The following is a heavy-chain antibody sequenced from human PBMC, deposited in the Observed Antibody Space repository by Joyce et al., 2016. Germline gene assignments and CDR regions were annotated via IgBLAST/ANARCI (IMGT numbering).Heavy chain of an antibody. D-gene: IGHD3-10*01. CDR2: ISSGSDHI. V-gene: IGHV3-21*01. CDR1: GITFSSYS. J-gene: IGHJ4*02. Sequence: EVQLVESGGGLVKPGGSLRLSCAASGITFSSYSMIWVRQAPGKGLQWVSFISSGSDHIDYTDSVKGRFTISRDNAKNSLYLQMNSLRAEDTAVYFCARVQDLGSYTDNWGRGTLATVSS. CDR3: ARVQDLGSYTDN.